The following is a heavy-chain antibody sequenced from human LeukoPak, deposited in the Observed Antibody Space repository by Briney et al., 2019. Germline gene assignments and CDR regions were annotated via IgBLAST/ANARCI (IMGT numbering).Heavy chain of an antibody. V-gene: IGHV4-34*01. CDR1: GGSFSGYY. D-gene: IGHD6-6*01. CDR2: INHSGST. CDR3: ATSSSHSSSSGRMSYYFYGIDV. Sequence: SETLSLTCAVYGGSFSGYYWSWIRQPPGKGLEWIGEINHSGSTNYNPSLKSRVTISVDTSKNQFSLKLSSVTAADTAVYYCATSSSHSSSSGRMSYYFYGIDVWGQGTTVTVSS. J-gene: IGHJ6*02.